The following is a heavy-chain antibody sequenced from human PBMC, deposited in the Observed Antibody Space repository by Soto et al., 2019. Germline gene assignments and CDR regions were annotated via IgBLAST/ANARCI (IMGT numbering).Heavy chain of an antibody. Sequence: ASVKVSCRASGYTFTSYGISWVRQAPGQGLEWMGWISAYNGNTNYAQKLQGRVTMTTDTSTSTAYMELRSLRSDDTAVYYCARDEITGTIPSYWGQGTLVTVSS. D-gene: IGHD1-20*01. CDR2: ISAYNGNT. CDR3: ARDEITGTIPSY. J-gene: IGHJ4*02. CDR1: GYTFTSYG. V-gene: IGHV1-18*01.